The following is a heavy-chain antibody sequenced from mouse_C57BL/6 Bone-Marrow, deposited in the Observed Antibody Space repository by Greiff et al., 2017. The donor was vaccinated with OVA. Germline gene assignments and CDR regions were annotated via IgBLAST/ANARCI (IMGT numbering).Heavy chain of an antibody. CDR3: ARKGGPWDFDV. V-gene: IGHV5-12*01. J-gene: IGHJ1*01. CDR2: ISNGGGST. CDR1: GFTFSDYY. Sequence: DVQLVESGGGLVQPGGSLKLSCAASGFTFSDYYMYWVRQTPEKRLEWVAYISNGGGSTYYPDTVKGRFTISRDNAKNTLYLQMSRLKSEDTAMYYCARKGGPWDFDVGAPGPTATVPS.